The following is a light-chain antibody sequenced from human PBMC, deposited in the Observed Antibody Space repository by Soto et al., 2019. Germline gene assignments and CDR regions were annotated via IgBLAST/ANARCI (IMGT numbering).Light chain of an antibody. CDR1: QSISSY. J-gene: IGKJ1*01. CDR2: AAS. Sequence: DIQMTQSTSSLSASVGDRVTITCRASQSISSYLNWYQQKPGKAPKLLIYAASSLQSGVPSRFSGSGSGTDFTLTISSLQPEDFANYYCQQSYSTSWTFGQGTKVEIK. V-gene: IGKV1-39*01. CDR3: QQSYSTSWT.